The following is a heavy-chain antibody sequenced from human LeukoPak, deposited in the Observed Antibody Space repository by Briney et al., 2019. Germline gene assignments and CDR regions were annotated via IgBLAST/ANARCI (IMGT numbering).Heavy chain of an antibody. CDR3: ARLDSGDDCCDH. J-gene: IGHJ5*02. D-gene: IGHD2-21*01. V-gene: IGHV5-51*01. CDR2: IYPGDSEA. CDR1: GYSFPNYW. Sequence: GESLKISCKGSGYSFPNYWIGWVRKMPGKGLECKGAIYPGDSEARYSPSFQGQVTISVDKSINTAYLQWRSLKASDTAIYYCARLDSGDDCCDHWGQGTLVTVSS.